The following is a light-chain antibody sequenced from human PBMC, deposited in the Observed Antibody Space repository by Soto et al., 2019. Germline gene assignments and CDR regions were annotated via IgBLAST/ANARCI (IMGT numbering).Light chain of an antibody. CDR2: KVT. J-gene: IGLJ1*01. CDR1: SSDVGGNKY. CDR3: ASSTSDSLYV. Sequence: QSVLTQPASVSLSPGQSVTISCTGTSSDVGGNKYVSLYQQYPGKVPKLLINKVTNRPSGVSCRFSGSKSGNTASLTISALLAEDEADYFCASSTSDSLYVFGTGTRSPS. V-gene: IGLV2-14*01.